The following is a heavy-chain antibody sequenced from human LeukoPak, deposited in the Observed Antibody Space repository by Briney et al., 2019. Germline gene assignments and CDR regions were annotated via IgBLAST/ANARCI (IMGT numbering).Heavy chain of an antibody. CDR3: ARDLWFGESKYFDY. V-gene: IGHV3-23*01. D-gene: IGHD3-10*01. CDR2: ISGSGGST. CDR1: GFTFSSYA. Sequence: GGSLRLSCAASGFTFSSYAMSWVRQAPGKGLEWVSAISGSGGSTYYADSVKGRFTISRDNSKNTLYLQMNSLRAEDTAVYYCARDLWFGESKYFDYWGQGTLVTVSS. J-gene: IGHJ4*02.